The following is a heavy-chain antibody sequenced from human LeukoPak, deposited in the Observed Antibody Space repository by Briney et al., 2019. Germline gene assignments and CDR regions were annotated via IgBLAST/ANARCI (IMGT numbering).Heavy chain of an antibody. J-gene: IGHJ4*02. CDR1: GFTFSSYG. V-gene: IGHV3-30*18. Sequence: PGRSLRLSCAASGFTFSSYGMHWVRQAPGKGLEWVAVISYDGSNKYYADSVKGRFTISRDNSKNTLYLQMNSLRAEDTAVYYCAKAGIAVAGTAFDYWGQGTLVTVSS. CDR3: AKAGIAVAGTAFDY. D-gene: IGHD6-19*01. CDR2: ISYDGSNK.